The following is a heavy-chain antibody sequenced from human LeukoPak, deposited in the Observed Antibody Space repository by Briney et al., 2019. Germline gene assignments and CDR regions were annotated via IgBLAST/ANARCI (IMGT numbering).Heavy chain of an antibody. V-gene: IGHV3-23*01. CDR1: GFTFDDYA. Sequence: PGGSLRLSCAASGFTFDDYAMHWVRQAPGKGLEWVSAISGSGGSTYYADSVKGRFTIPRDNSKNTLYLQMNSLRAEDTAVYYCAKDMRFDWTPYYFDYWGQGTLVTVSS. D-gene: IGHD3-9*01. CDR2: ISGSGGST. CDR3: AKDMRFDWTPYYFDY. J-gene: IGHJ4*02.